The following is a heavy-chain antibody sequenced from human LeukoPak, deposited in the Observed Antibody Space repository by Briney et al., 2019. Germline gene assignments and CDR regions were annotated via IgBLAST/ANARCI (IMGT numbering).Heavy chain of an antibody. CDR3: AKGCRGTSCPPAY. CDR2: ISGDGGST. CDR1: GFTLDDYA. V-gene: IGHV3-43*02. Sequence: GGSLRLSCAASGFTLDDYAMHRVRQAPGKGLEWVSLISGDGGSTYYADSVKGRFTISRDSSKNSLYLQMNSLRTEDTALYYCAKGCRGTSCPPAYWGQGTLVTVS. D-gene: IGHD2-2*01. J-gene: IGHJ4*02.